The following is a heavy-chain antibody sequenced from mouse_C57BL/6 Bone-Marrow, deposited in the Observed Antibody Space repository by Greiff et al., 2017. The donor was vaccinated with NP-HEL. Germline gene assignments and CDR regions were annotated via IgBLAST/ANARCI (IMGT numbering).Heavy chain of an antibody. Sequence: EVKLVESGGGLVKPGGSLKLSCAASGFTFSDYGMHWVRQAPEKGLEWVAYISSGSSTISYADPVKGRFTISRDNAKNTLFLQMTSLRAEDTAMYYCALDGYYWYFDVWGTGTTVTVSS. CDR1: GFTFSDYG. CDR2: ISSGSSTI. CDR3: ALDGYYWYFDV. V-gene: IGHV5-17*01. D-gene: IGHD2-3*01. J-gene: IGHJ1*03.